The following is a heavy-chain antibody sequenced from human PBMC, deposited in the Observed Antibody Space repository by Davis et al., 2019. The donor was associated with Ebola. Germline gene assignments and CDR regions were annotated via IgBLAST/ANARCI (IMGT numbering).Heavy chain of an antibody. CDR1: GFTFSSYS. D-gene: IGHD1-26*01. Sequence: GESLKISCAASGFTFSSYSMNWVRQAPGKGLEWVSYLSSSSSTIYYADSVKGRFTISRDNAKNSLYLQMNSLRDENTAVYYCARGGSSTWTNFEYWGQGTLVTVSS. CDR2: LSSSSSTI. CDR3: ARGGSSTWTNFEY. J-gene: IGHJ4*02. V-gene: IGHV3-48*02.